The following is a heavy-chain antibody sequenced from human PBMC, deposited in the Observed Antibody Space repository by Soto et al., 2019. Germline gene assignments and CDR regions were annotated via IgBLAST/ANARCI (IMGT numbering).Heavy chain of an antibody. CDR1: GGSLSTNP. V-gene: IGHV1-69*06. J-gene: IGHJ4*02. CDR3: ARRDSRGLSRFFHS. D-gene: IGHD2-15*01. CDR2: TGSGTGPG. Sequence: ASVKVSCKASGGSLSTNPISWVRQAPGQGLEWMGGTGSGTGPGNNAQKFQGRLTVTADKSTSTVYMELTNLSSEDTAVYYCARRDSRGLSRFFHSWGQATRVTLSS.